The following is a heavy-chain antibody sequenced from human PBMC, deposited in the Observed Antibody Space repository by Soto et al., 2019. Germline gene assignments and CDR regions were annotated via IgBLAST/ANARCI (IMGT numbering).Heavy chain of an antibody. CDR1: GFTFSSYS. J-gene: IGHJ6*03. CDR3: ARDPNYSNSDNPYYMYV. Sequence: LRLSCAASGFTFSSYSMNWVRQAPGKGLEWVSSISSSSSYIYYADSVKGRFTISRDNAKNSLYLQMNSLRAEDTAVYYCARDPNYSNSDNPYYMYVWGKGTTVTVSS. CDR2: ISSSSSYI. D-gene: IGHD4-4*01. V-gene: IGHV3-21*01.